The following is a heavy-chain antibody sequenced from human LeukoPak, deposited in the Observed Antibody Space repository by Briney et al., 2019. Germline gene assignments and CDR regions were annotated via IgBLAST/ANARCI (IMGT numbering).Heavy chain of an antibody. CDR2: INQDGGEN. D-gene: IGHD2-15*01. CDR3: ARYCSGGSCFDY. Sequence: GSLRLSCAASGFTFSTYWMSWVRQAPGKGLEWVANINQDGGENYYVDSVKGRFTISRDNAKNSLYLQMNSLRAEDTAVYYCARYCSGGSCFDYWGQGTLVTVSS. V-gene: IGHV3-7*03. CDR1: GFTFSTYW. J-gene: IGHJ4*02.